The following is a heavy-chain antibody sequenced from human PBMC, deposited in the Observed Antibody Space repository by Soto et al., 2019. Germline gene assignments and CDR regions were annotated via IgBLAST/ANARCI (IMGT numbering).Heavy chain of an antibody. CDR1: GGSITSSNW. CDR3: ATGDFAYLEY. Sequence: SETLSLTCAVSGGSITSSNWWSWVRQPPGKGLEWLGQISHSGSTDYNPSLKSRVSISVDKSKNRLSLKLSSVTAADTALYYCATGDFAYLEYWGQGTLVNVSS. V-gene: IGHV4-4*02. CDR2: ISHSGST. J-gene: IGHJ4*02. D-gene: IGHD4-17*01.